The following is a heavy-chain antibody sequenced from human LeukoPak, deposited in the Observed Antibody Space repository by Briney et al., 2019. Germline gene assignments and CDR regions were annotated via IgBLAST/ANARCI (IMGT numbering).Heavy chain of an antibody. CDR1: GGSISSGAY. J-gene: IGHJ3*02. CDR2: IYHSGST. V-gene: IGHV4-38-2*01. D-gene: IGHD2-2*01. Sequence: PSETLSLTCAVSGGSISSGAYWGWVRQPPGKGLEWIGTIYHSGSTYYNPSLKSRVTISIDTSKNQFSLKLSSVTAADTAVYYCARVIVVVPAAILSAFDIWGQGTMVTVSS. CDR3: ARVIVVVPAAILSAFDI.